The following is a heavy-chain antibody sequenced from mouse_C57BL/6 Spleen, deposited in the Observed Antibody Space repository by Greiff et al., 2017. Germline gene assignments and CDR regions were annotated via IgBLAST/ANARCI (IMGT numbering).Heavy chain of an antibody. CDR1: GYTFTSYW. Sequence: QVQLQQPGAELVKPGASVKLSCKASGYTFTSYWMQWVKQRPGQGLEWIGEIDPSDSYTNYNQKFKGKATLTVDTSSSTAYMQLSSLTSEDSAVYCCARSGDGYSAWFAYWGQGTLVTVSA. D-gene: IGHD2-3*01. CDR2: IDPSDSYT. J-gene: IGHJ3*01. V-gene: IGHV1-50*01. CDR3: ARSGDGYSAWFAY.